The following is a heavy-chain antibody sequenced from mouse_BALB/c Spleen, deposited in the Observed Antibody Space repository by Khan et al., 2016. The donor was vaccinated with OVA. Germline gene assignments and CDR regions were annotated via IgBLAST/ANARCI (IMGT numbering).Heavy chain of an antibody. J-gene: IGHJ4*01. D-gene: IGHD2-14*01. CDR1: GFSLSRYN. Sequence: QVQLKESGPGLVAPSQSLSITCTVSGFSLSRYNIHWVRQPPGKGLEWLGMIWAGGGTDYNSTLKSRLNISKDNSKSQGFLKMNSLQTDDTAMYYCARAYYRYDGYYAMDFWGQGTSVTVSS. V-gene: IGHV2-6-4*01. CDR3: ARAYYRYDGYYAMDF. CDR2: IWAGGGT.